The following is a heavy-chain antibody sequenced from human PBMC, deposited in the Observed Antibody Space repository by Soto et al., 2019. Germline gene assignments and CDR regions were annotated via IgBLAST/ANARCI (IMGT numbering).Heavy chain of an antibody. D-gene: IGHD2-15*01. J-gene: IGHJ4*02. CDR1: GYAFTSYG. CDR3: VRDERDSCRGGNCFDFDY. V-gene: IGHV1-18*04. Sequence: QVHLVQSGAEVKKPGASVKVSCKASGYAFTSYGMSWVRQAPGQGLEWMGWINTYNSDTNSAPRLQGRITMTTDTSTSTAYMELRSLTSDDTAVYYCVRDERDSCRGGNCFDFDYWGQGTLVSASS. CDR2: INTYNSDT.